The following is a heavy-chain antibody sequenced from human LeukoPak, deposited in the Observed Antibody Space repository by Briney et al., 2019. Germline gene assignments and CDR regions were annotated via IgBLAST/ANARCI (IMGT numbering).Heavy chain of an antibody. CDR1: GFTFSNYG. Sequence: GGSLRLSCAVSGFTFSNYGMHWVRQAPGKGLEWVAVIWYDGSNKYYADSVKGRFTISRDNSKNTLYLQMNSLRAEDTAVYYCARDSGGYDFWSGYQTYDAFDIWGQGTMVTVSS. CDR2: IWYDGSNK. J-gene: IGHJ3*02. V-gene: IGHV3-33*08. D-gene: IGHD3-3*01. CDR3: ARDSGGYDFWSGYQTYDAFDI.